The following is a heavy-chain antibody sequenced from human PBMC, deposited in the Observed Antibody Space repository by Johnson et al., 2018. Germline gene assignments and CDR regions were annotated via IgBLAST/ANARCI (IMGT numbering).Heavy chain of an antibody. CDR2: IIPLFGPP. CDR1: GDTFTKNG. Sequence: VQLLESGAEVKNPGSSVKVSCTASGDTFTKNGFSWVRQAPGQGLEWMGAIIPLFGPPNYAHTFQDRITITADESTKTVSMELSSLRSEDTAVYFCARDFYGSGNFYTDYYYGMDVWGQGTTVTVSS. CDR3: ARDFYGSGNFYTDYYYGMDV. D-gene: IGHD3-10*01. V-gene: IGHV1-69*01. J-gene: IGHJ6*02.